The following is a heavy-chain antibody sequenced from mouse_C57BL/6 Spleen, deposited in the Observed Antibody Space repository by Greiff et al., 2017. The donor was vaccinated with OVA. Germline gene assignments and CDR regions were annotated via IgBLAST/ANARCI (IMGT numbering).Heavy chain of an antibody. V-gene: IGHV1-53*01. Sequence: QVQLQQSGTELVKPGASVKLSCKASGYTFTSYWMHWVKQRPGQGLEWIGNINPSNGGTNYNEKFKSKATLTVDKFSSTAYMQLSSLTSEDSAVYYCARSRGITTVFDYWGQGTTLTVSS. CDR3: ARSRGITTVFDY. CDR1: GYTFTSYW. D-gene: IGHD1-1*01. J-gene: IGHJ2*01. CDR2: INPSNGGT.